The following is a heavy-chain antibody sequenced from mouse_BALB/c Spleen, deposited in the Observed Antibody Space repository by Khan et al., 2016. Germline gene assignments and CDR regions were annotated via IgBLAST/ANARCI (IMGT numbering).Heavy chain of an antibody. CDR3: ARHGLPHWYFDV. V-gene: IGHV5-12-1*01. D-gene: IGHD2-4*01. CDR2: ISSGGDFT. J-gene: IGHJ1*01. CDR1: GFAFSRYD. Sequence: EVELVESGRGLVKPGGSLKLSCAASGFAFSRYDMSWVRQTPEQRLEWVAFISSGGDFTYFPDTVHGRFTLSRRHTHHTLFLQMSSLRSGDSAIYYCARHGLPHWYFDVWGAGTTVTVSS.